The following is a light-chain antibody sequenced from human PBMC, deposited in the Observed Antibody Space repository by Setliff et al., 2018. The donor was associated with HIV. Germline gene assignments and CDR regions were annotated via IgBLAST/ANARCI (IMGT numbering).Light chain of an antibody. CDR3: QSYDSSLSGSL. J-gene: IGLJ2*01. CDR2: GNN. V-gene: IGLV1-40*01. Sequence: QSALTQPPSLSGAPGQRVTISCTGSSSNIGAGYDVHWYQHLPGTAPKLLIYGNNNRPSGVPDRFSGSKSGTSASLAITGFQAEDEADYYCQSYDSSLSGSLFGGGTKVTVL. CDR1: SSNIGAGYD.